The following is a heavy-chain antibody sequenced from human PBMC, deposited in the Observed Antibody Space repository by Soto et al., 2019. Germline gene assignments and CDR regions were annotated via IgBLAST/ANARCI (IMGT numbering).Heavy chain of an antibody. D-gene: IGHD4-4*01. V-gene: IGHV3-23*01. CDR3: AKAPPTATTSNRYYYMDV. J-gene: IGHJ6*03. Sequence: GGSLRLSCAASGFTFSSYAMSWVRQAPGKGLEWVSAISGSGGSTYYADSVKGRFTISRDNSKNTLYLQMNSLRAEDTAVYYCAKAPPTATTSNRYYYMDVWGKGTTVTVSS. CDR2: ISGSGGST. CDR1: GFTFSSYA.